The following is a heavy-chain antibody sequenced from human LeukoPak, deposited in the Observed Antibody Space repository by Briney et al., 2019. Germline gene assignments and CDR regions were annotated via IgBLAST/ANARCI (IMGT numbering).Heavy chain of an antibody. CDR2: INSNGGRT. V-gene: IGHV3-20*04. D-gene: IGHD3-10*01. J-gene: IGHJ6*03. CDR3: AREAQGYYGPGSSRYYYYMDV. Sequence: GGSLRLSCAASGFTFDDYGMSWVRQAPGKGLEWVSGINSNGGRTGYADTVKGRFTISRDNAKNSLYLQMNSLRAEDTALYYCAREAQGYYGPGSSRYYYYMDVWGKGSTVTVSS. CDR1: GFTFDDYG.